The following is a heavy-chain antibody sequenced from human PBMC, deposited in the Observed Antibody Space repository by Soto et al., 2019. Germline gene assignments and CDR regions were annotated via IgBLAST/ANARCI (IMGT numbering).Heavy chain of an antibody. D-gene: IGHD6-19*01. CDR3: VRIWLVDYAFDV. V-gene: IGHV1-18*01. J-gene: IGHJ3*01. CDR1: GYTLIGDG. CDR2: ISAFNGNT. Sequence: GASVQASCKGSGYTLIGDGITWVRQAPGQGLEWMGWISAFNGNTNYAQWLQGRVTMTTDTSTSTAYMELRSLSSDDTAVYYCVRIWLVDYAFDVWGQGTMVTVSS.